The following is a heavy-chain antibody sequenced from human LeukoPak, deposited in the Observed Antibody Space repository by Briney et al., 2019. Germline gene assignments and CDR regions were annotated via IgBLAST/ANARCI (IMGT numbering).Heavy chain of an antibody. CDR2: ISSSGGST. J-gene: IGHJ4*02. Sequence: PGGSLRLSCAASGFTFSSYAMSWVRQAPGKGLEWVSSISSSGGSTYYADSVRGRFTISRDNSKNTLYLQMNSLRAEDTAVHYCASPNSMAGTHYFHYWGQGTLVTVSS. CDR1: GFTFSSYA. CDR3: ASPNSMAGTHYFHY. V-gene: IGHV3-23*01. D-gene: IGHD6-19*01.